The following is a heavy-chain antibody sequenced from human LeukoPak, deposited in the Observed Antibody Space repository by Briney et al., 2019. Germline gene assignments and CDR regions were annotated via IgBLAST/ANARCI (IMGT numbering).Heavy chain of an antibody. J-gene: IGHJ4*02. Sequence: GGSLRLSCSASGFTFSSYALHWVRQAPGKGLEYVSAISSDGGSTYYADSVKGRFTISRDNSKNTLFLQMNSLRAEDTAVYYCAKDRSLDGGNSNGYFDSWGQGTLVTVSS. V-gene: IGHV3-64*04. CDR1: GFTFSSYA. CDR2: ISSDGGST. D-gene: IGHD4-23*01. CDR3: AKDRSLDGGNSNGYFDS.